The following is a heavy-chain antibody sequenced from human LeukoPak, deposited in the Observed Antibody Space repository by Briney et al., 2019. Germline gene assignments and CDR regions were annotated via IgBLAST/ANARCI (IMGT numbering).Heavy chain of an antibody. CDR2: IYYSGST. J-gene: IGHJ5*02. D-gene: IGHD3-10*01. CDR3: ARLFPDYYGSGSYYANWFDP. V-gene: IGHV4-39*01. Sequence: SETLSLTCTVSGGSISSSGYYWGWIRQPPGKGLEWIGSIYYSGSTYYNPSLKSRVTISVDTSKNQFSLKLSSVTAADTAVYYCARLFPDYYGSGSYYANWFDPWGQGTLVTVSS. CDR1: GGSISSSGYY.